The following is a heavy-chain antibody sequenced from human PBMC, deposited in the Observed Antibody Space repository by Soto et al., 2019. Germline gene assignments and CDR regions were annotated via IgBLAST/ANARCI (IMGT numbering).Heavy chain of an antibody. CDR1: GGSISSGGYY. Sequence: SETLSLTCTVSGGSISSGGYYWSWIRQHPGKGLEWIGYIYYSGSTYYNPSLKSRVTISVDTSKNQFSLKLSSVTAADTAVYYCARESGLEAVAGTLMDVWGQGTMVTVS. V-gene: IGHV4-31*03. CDR3: ARESGLEAVAGTLMDV. CDR2: IYYSGST. D-gene: IGHD6-19*01. J-gene: IGHJ6*02.